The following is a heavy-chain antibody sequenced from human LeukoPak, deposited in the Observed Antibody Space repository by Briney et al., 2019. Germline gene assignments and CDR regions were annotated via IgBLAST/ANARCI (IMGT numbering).Heavy chain of an antibody. J-gene: IGHJ4*02. D-gene: IGHD3-3*01. V-gene: IGHV1-18*01. CDR1: GYTFTSYG. CDR3: ARDRWDSHLEWLSTDILEDY. CDR2: ISAYNGNT. Sequence: APVKVSCKASGYTFTSYGISWVRQAPGQGLEWMGWISAYNGNTNYAQKLQGRVTMTTDTSTSTAYMELRSLRSDDTAVYYCARDRWDSHLEWLSTDILEDYWGQGTLVTVSS.